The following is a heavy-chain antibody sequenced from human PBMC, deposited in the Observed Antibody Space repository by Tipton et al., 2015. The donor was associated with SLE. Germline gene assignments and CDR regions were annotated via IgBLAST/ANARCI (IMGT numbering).Heavy chain of an antibody. V-gene: IGHV3-NL1*01. J-gene: IGHJ4*02. CDR3: ARDRLQLRLDY. CDR2: IQNDGRT. Sequence: SLRLSCAASGFTFSSYGMHWVRQAPGKGLEWVSFIQNDGRTYYADSVKGRFTISRDNSKNTLYLQMNSLRAEDTAVYYCARDRLQLRLDYWGQGTLVTVSS. D-gene: IGHD2-15*01. CDR1: GFTFSSYG.